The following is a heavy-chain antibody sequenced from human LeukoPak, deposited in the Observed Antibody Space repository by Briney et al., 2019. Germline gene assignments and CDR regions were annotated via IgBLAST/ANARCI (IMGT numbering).Heavy chain of an antibody. V-gene: IGHV3-13*01. J-gene: IGHJ2*01. CDR3: ARGRSRATITWYIDL. CDR1: GFTFSNYD. D-gene: IGHD1-14*01. Sequence: QAGGGLRVSCAASGFTFSNYDMHWGRQAPGKGLGWGSGIGPAGDTYYPTSVKGRFTVSRENAKNSLYLQMNSLRAGDTAVYYCARGRSRATITWYIDLWGRGTLVTVSS. CDR2: IGPAGDT.